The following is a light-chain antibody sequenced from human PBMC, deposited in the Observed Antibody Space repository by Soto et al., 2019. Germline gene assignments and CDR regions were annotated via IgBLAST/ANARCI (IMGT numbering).Light chain of an antibody. CDR2: AAS. V-gene: IGKV1-39*01. CDR3: QQSYSTPFT. CDR1: QSISSY. J-gene: IGKJ4*01. Sequence: DIQMTQSPSSLSASVGDRVTITCRASQSISSYLNWYQQKPGKAPKLLIYAASSLQSGVPSRFSGSGSGTDFTLTISSLQPEDFATYYCQQSYSTPFTFGGGTKVDIK.